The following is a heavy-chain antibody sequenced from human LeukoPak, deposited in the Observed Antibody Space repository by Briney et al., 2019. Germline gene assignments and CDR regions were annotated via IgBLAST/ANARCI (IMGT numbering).Heavy chain of an antibody. J-gene: IGHJ4*02. CDR2: IKQDGSEK. CDR1: GFTFSSYS. V-gene: IGHV3-7*01. Sequence: PGGSLRLSCAASGFTFSSYSMTWVRQAPGKGLEWVANIKQDGSEKFYVDSVKGRFTISRDNAKNSLYLQMNSLRAEDTAVYYCARGYCSGGSCYPGYFDYWGQGTLVTVSS. CDR3: ARGYCSGGSCYPGYFDY. D-gene: IGHD2-15*01.